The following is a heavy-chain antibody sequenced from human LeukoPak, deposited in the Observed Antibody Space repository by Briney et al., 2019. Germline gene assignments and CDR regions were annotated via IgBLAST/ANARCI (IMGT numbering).Heavy chain of an antibody. D-gene: IGHD2-2*01. V-gene: IGHV1-18*01. Sequence: ASVKVSCKASGYTFTSYGISWVRQAPGQGLEWMGWISAYNGNTNYAQKLQGRVTMTTDTSTSTAYMELRSLRSDDTAVYYCARDSLPPVAGYCSSTSCALAYWGQGTLVTVSS. CDR2: ISAYNGNT. CDR1: GYTFTSYG. CDR3: ARDSLPPVAGYCSSTSCALAY. J-gene: IGHJ4*02.